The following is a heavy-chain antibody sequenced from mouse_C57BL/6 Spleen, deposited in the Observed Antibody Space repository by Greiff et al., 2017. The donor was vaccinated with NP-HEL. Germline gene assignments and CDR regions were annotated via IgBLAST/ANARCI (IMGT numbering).Heavy chain of an antibody. V-gene: IGHV1-82*01. CDR2: IYPGDGDT. CDR3: ARSDGYWFAY. D-gene: IGHD2-3*01. Sequence: VMLVESGPELVKPGASVKISCKASGYAFSSSWMNWVKQRPGKGLEWIGRIYPGDGDTNYNGKFKGKATLTADKSSSTAYMQLSSLTSEDSAVYFCARSDGYWFAYWGQGTLVTVSA. CDR1: GYAFSSSW. J-gene: IGHJ3*01.